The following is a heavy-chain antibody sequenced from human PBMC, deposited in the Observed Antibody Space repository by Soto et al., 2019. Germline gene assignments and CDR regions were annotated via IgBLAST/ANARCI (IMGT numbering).Heavy chain of an antibody. Sequence: GGSLILSCAASGFTVSSNYMSWVRQAPGKGLEWVSVIYSGGSTYYADSVKGRFTISRDNSKNTLYLQMNSLRAEDTAVYYCARHNWGSDWFDPWGQGTLVTVSS. CDR1: GFTVSSNY. CDR3: ARHNWGSDWFDP. CDR2: IYSGGST. J-gene: IGHJ5*02. V-gene: IGHV3-53*01. D-gene: IGHD7-27*01.